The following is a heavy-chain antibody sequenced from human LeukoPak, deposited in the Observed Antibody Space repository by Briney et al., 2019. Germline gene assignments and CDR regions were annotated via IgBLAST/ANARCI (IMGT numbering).Heavy chain of an antibody. CDR1: GFTFSSPG. D-gene: IGHD3-22*01. J-gene: IGHJ4*02. CDR2: ITYDGCNK. Sequence: PGGSLRLSCAASGFTFSSPGMHWVRLAPGKGLEWVAVITYDGCNKYYADSVKGRFTISRDNSKNPLYRQINSRRAGDTAVYYCAKDSYDRSGYYYYYFAYGGEGTQVTVSS. V-gene: IGHV3-30*18. CDR3: AKDSYDRSGYYYYYFAY.